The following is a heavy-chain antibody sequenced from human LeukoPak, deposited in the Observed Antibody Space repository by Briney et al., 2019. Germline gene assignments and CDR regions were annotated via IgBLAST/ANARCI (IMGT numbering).Heavy chain of an antibody. Sequence: GGSLRLSCAASGFTFSSYAMSWVRQAPGKGLEWFTAISGSGGSTYYADSVKGRFTISRDSSKNTLYLQMNSLRADDTAVYYCAKDSYDILTGYYQNWGQGTLVTVSS. D-gene: IGHD3-9*01. J-gene: IGHJ4*02. V-gene: IGHV3-23*01. CDR2: ISGSGGST. CDR3: AKDSYDILTGYYQN. CDR1: GFTFSSYA.